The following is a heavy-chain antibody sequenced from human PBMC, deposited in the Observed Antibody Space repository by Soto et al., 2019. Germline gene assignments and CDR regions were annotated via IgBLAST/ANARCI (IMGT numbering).Heavy chain of an antibody. V-gene: IGHV1-69*13. J-gene: IGHJ6*02. CDR2: IIPIFGTA. CDR3: ASGFLYCSGGSCYSERDYYYYGMDV. Sequence: SVKVSCKASGGTFSSYAISWVRQAPGQGLEWMGGIIPIFGTANYAQKFQGRVTITADESTSTAYMELSSLRSEDTAVYYCASGFLYCSGGSCYSERDYYYYGMDVWGQGTTVTVSS. CDR1: GGTFSSYA. D-gene: IGHD2-15*01.